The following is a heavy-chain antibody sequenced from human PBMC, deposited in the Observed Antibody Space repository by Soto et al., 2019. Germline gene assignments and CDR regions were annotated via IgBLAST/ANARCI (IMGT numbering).Heavy chain of an antibody. V-gene: IGHV3-23*01. CDR3: AKDLGYCSGGSCYALGY. D-gene: IGHD2-15*01. J-gene: IGHJ4*02. CDR1: GFTFSSYA. CDR2: ISGSGGST. Sequence: XGSLRLSCAASGFTFSSYAMSWVRQAPGKGLEWVSAISGSGGSTYYADSVKGRFTISRDNSKNTLYLQMNSLRAEDTAVYYCAKDLGYCSGGSCYALGYWGQGSLVTVSS.